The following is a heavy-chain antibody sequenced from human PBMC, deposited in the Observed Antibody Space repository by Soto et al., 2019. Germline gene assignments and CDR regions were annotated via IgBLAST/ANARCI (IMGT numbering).Heavy chain of an antibody. CDR3: ATTRHCSGGSCLNNACDI. D-gene: IGHD2-15*01. Sequence: ASVKVSCKASGYTFTSYAMHWVRQAPGQRLEWMGWINAGNGNTKYSQKFQGRVTITRDTSASTAYMELSSLRSEDTAVYYCATTRHCSGGSCLNNACDIWGQETMVAVSS. CDR1: GYTFTSYA. CDR2: INAGNGNT. J-gene: IGHJ3*02. V-gene: IGHV1-3*01.